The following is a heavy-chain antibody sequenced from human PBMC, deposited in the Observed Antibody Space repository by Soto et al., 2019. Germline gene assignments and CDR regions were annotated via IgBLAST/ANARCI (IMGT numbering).Heavy chain of an antibody. CDR1: GFAFSNAW. CDR2: IKSKGHGGTT. D-gene: IGHD3-22*01. CDR3: NTDSYTTMLEVRFDY. V-gene: IGHV3-15*07. Sequence: GGLLRLSCAASGFAFSNAWINWVRQAPGKGLEWVGRIKSKGHGGTTDFTAPVRGRFAITRDDSRNMVYMQMNSLNTEDTAVYYCNTDSYTTMLEVRFDYWGHGTLVTVSS. J-gene: IGHJ4*01.